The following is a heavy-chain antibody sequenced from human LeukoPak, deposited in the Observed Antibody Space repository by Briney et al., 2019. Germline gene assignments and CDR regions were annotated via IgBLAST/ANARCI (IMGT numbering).Heavy chain of an antibody. J-gene: IGHJ2*01. CDR2: ISYSGST. Sequence: PSETLSLTCTVSGGSISSSSYYWGWIRQPPGKGLEWIGYISYSGSTNYNPSLKSRVTISVDTSKNQFSLKLSSVTAADTAVYYCARPQVTDWYFDLWGRGTLVTVSS. D-gene: IGHD2-21*02. CDR3: ARPQVTDWYFDL. V-gene: IGHV4-61*05. CDR1: GGSISSSSYY.